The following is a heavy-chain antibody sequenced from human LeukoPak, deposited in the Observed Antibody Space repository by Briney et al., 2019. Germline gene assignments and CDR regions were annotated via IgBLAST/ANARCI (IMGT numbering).Heavy chain of an antibody. Sequence: GGSLRLSCADSGFTFGIFGMNWVRQAPGMGLQWVSSISDDGHYIYYADSVRGRFTVSRNNSNNTVYLELNSLRGEDTAVYYCAKRVPYTSSSVYLDSSGQGISVTVSS. CDR2: ISDDGHYI. CDR3: AKRVPYTSSSVYLDS. J-gene: IGHJ4*02. CDR1: GFTFGIFG. D-gene: IGHD6-6*01. V-gene: IGHV3-23*01.